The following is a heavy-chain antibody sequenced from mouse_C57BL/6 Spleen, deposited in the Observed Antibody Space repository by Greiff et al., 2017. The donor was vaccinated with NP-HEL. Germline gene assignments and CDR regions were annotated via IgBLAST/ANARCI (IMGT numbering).Heavy chain of an antibody. CDR3: AREGAGTDFDY. CDR2: INYDGSST. V-gene: IGHV5-16*01. CDR1: GFTFSDYY. D-gene: IGHD4-1*01. Sequence: EVKVVESEGGLVQPGSSMKLSCTASGFTFSDYYMAWVRQVPEKGLEWVANINYDGSSTYYPDSVKSRFIISRDNAKNNLYLQMSHLKSEDTAMYYCAREGAGTDFDYWGQGTTLTVSS. J-gene: IGHJ2*01.